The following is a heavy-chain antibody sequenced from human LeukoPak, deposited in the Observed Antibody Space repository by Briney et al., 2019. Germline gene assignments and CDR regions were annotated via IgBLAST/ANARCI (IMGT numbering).Heavy chain of an antibody. D-gene: IGHD3-10*01. CDR3: ARRYGGYFDY. V-gene: IGHV5-51*01. CDR1: GYTFTTQW. CDR2: IYPADSDS. Sequence: GESLHFSCKGSGYTFTTQWIGWVRQMPGKGLEWMGIIYPADSDSRYSPSFQGPVTISADKYISTAYLQWSSLKASDTAMYYCARRYGGYFDYWGQGTLVTVSS. J-gene: IGHJ4*01.